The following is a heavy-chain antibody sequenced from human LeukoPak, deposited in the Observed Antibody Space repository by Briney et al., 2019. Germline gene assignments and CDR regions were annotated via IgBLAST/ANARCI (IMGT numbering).Heavy chain of an antibody. V-gene: IGHV4-59*01. CDR1: GGXISSYY. Sequence: SETLSLTCSVSGGXISSYYCTWIRQPPGKGLEWIGYIYYSGSTNYNHSLNSRVTILVDTSKNQFSLKLTSVTAADTAFYYCARKSGSYSMWTFDIWGQGTMVTVSS. CDR2: IYYSGST. CDR3: ARKSGSYSMWTFDI. D-gene: IGHD1-26*01. J-gene: IGHJ3*02.